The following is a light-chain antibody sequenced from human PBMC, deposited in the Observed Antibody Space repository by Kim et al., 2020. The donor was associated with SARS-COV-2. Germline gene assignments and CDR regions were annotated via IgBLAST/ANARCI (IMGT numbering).Light chain of an antibody. CDR2: DVR. V-gene: IGLV2-14*03. J-gene: IGLJ1*01. CDR1: SSDVGGYNY. Sequence: GQSITISCTVTSSDVGGYNYVSWYQQHPGKAPKLMIYDVRNRPSGVSNRFSGSKSGNTASLTISGLQAEDEADYYCSSYTSSSTYVFGTGTKVTVL. CDR3: SSYTSSSTYV.